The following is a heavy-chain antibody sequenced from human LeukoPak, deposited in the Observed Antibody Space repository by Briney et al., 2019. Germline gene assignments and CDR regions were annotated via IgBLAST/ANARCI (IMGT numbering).Heavy chain of an antibody. D-gene: IGHD2-15*01. J-gene: IGHJ5*02. CDR2: INPNSGGT. CDR3: ARVVGYCSGGSCYSGWFDP. Sequence: GASVKVSCKASGYTFTGYYMHWVRQAPGQGLEWMGWINPNSGGTNYAQKFQGRVTMTRDTSISTAYMELSRLRSDDTAVYYCARVVGYCSGGSCYSGWFDPWGQGTLVTVSS. CDR1: GYTFTGYY. V-gene: IGHV1-2*02.